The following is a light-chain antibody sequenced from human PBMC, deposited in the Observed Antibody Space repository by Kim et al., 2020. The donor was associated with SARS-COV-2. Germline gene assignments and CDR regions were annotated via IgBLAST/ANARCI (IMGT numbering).Light chain of an antibody. CDR2: AAS. Sequence: ASVGDRVTIPCRESQSITNYLSWYQQKPEKAPHLLIYAASSLQSGVPSRFSGSGSGADFTLTISRLQPEDFATYYCQQSYTTPRTFGQGTRLEIK. J-gene: IGKJ5*01. CDR3: QQSYTTPRT. CDR1: QSITNY. V-gene: IGKV1-39*01.